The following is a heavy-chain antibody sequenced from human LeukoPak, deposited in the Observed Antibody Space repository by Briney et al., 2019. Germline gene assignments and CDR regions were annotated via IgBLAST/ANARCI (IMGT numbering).Heavy chain of an antibody. CDR3: ARKDDSCGYPFDY. D-gene: IGHD3-22*01. V-gene: IGHV3-30-3*01. Sequence: GRSLRLSCAASGFTFSSYAMHWVRQAPGRGLEWVAVISDDGSDKGYADSVKGRFTISRDNSKKTLYLQVNSPRPEDTALYFCARKDDSCGYPFDYWGQGTLVTVSP. J-gene: IGHJ4*02. CDR2: ISDDGSDK. CDR1: GFTFSSYA.